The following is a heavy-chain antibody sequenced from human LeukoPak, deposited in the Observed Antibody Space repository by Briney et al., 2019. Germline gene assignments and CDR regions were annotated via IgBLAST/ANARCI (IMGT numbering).Heavy chain of an antibody. CDR2: INPSRNT. CDR3: ARGSSGWDWFDP. Sequence: SETLSLTCAVFGGSFSGYYWNWIRQPPGKGLEWIGQINPSRNTNYNPSLKSRVTISVDTSKKQFSLKLSSVTAADTAVYYCARGSSGWDWFDPWGQGTLVTVSS. V-gene: IGHV4-34*01. J-gene: IGHJ5*02. D-gene: IGHD1-26*01. CDR1: GGSFSGYY.